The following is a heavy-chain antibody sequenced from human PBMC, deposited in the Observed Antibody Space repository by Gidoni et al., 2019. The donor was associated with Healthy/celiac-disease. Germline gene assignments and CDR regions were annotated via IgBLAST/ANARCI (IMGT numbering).Heavy chain of an antibody. D-gene: IGHD4-17*01. J-gene: IGHJ4*02. Sequence: QVQLQESGPGLVKPSETLSLTCTVSGGSISSYYWSWIRQPPGKGLEWIGYIYYRGSTNYNPSLKSRVTISVDTSKNQFSLKLSSVTAADTAVYYCARGASRLLPTRLLDYWGQGTLVTVSS. CDR3: ARGASRLLPTRLLDY. V-gene: IGHV4-59*01. CDR1: GGSISSYY. CDR2: IYYRGST.